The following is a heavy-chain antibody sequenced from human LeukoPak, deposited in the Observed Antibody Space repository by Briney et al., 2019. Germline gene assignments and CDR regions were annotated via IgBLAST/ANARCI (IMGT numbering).Heavy chain of an antibody. V-gene: IGHV1-8*03. J-gene: IGHJ4*02. CDR1: GYTFTSYD. D-gene: IGHD2-2*01. CDR3: ARVRAYCSSTSCPPSY. CDR2: MNPNSGNT. Sequence: ASVKVSCKASGYTFTSYDINWVRQATGQGLEWMGWMNPNSGNTGYAQKFQGRVTITRNTSLNTAYMELSSLRSEDTAVYYCARVRAYCSSTSCPPSYWGQGTLVTVSS.